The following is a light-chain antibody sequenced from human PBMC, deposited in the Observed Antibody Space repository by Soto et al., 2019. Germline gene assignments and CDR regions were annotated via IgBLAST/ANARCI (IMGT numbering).Light chain of an antibody. Sequence: QSALTQPASVSGSPGQSITISCTGTSSDVGGYNYVSWYQDHPGKAPKLMIYDVSNRPSGVSNRFSGSKSGNTASLSISGLQAEDEADYYCSSYTSSSTYVVFGGGTKLTVL. CDR3: SSYTSSSTYVV. V-gene: IGLV2-14*03. J-gene: IGLJ2*01. CDR1: SSDVGGYNY. CDR2: DVS.